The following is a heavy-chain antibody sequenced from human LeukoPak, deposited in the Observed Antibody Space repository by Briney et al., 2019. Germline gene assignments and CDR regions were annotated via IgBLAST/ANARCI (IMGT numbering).Heavy chain of an antibody. V-gene: IGHV1-46*01. Sequence: ASVKVSCKASGYTFTSYYIHWVRQAPGQGLEWMGIINPSGGSTSYAQKFQGRVTMTRDMSTSTVYMELSSLRSEDTAVYYCARDHASNDYSNLGWFDPWGQGTLVTVSS. J-gene: IGHJ5*02. CDR2: INPSGGST. CDR3: ARDHASNDYSNLGWFDP. CDR1: GYTFTSYY. D-gene: IGHD4-11*01.